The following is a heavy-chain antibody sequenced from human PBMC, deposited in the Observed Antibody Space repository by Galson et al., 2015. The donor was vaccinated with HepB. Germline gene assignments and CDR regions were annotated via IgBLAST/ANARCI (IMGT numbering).Heavy chain of an antibody. Sequence: SVKVSCKASGYTFTSYAMHWVRQAPGQRLEWMGWINAGNGNTKYSQKFQGRVTITRDTSASTAYMELSSLRSEDTAVYYCARDEPGGWYFDLWGRGTLVTVSS. D-gene: IGHD3-16*01. CDR1: GYTFTSYA. J-gene: IGHJ2*01. CDR3: ARDEPGGWYFDL. V-gene: IGHV1-3*01. CDR2: INAGNGNT.